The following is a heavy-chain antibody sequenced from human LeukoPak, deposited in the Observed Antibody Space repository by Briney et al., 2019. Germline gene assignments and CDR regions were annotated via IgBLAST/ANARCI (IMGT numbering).Heavy chain of an antibody. CDR3: ARDRVFLWFGNEPNNWFDP. J-gene: IGHJ5*02. Sequence: ASVKVSCKASGYTFTGYYMHWVRQAPGQALEWMGWINPNSGGTNYAQKVQGRVTMTRDTSISTAYMELSRLRSDDTAVYYCARDRVFLWFGNEPNNWFDPWGQGTLVTVSS. CDR1: GYTFTGYY. V-gene: IGHV1-2*02. CDR2: INPNSGGT. D-gene: IGHD3-10*01.